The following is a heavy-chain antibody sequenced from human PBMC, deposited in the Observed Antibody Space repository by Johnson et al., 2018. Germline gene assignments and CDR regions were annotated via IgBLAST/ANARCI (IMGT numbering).Heavy chain of an antibody. D-gene: IGHD4-17*01. J-gene: IGHJ4*02. CDR1: GGSLSRYY. V-gene: IGHV4-59*01. CDR2: IYYTGSP. Sequence: QVQLQESGPGLVKPSEPLSLTCTVSGGSLSRYYWNWIRQPPGKGLEWIGYIYYTGSPNQKPSLKSRVTISVDTSNNRFSLNLNSVTAADTAIYYCARSSLSVTTPFDYWGQGILVTVSS. CDR3: ARSSLSVTTPFDY.